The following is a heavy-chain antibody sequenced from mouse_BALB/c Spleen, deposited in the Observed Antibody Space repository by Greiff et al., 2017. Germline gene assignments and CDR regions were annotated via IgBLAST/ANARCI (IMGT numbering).Heavy chain of an antibody. Sequence: VQLQQSGAELAKPGASVKMSCKASGYTFTSYWMHWVKQRPGQGLEWIGYINPSTGYTEYNQKFKDKATLTADKSSSTAYMQLSSLTSEDSAVYYCASRDYGSRVDYWGQGTTLTVSS. J-gene: IGHJ2*01. CDR1: GYTFTSYW. CDR3: ASRDYGSRVDY. CDR2: INPSTGYT. V-gene: IGHV1-7*01. D-gene: IGHD1-1*01.